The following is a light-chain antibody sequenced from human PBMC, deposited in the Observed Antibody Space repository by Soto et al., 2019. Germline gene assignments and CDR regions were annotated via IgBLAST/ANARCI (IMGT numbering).Light chain of an antibody. CDR2: LEGSGSY. J-gene: IGLJ2*01. CDR3: ETWDSNTLV. Sequence: QPVLTQSSSASASLGSSVKLTCPLSSGHSSYIIAWHQQQPGKAPRYLMKLEGSGSYNKGSGVPDRFSGSSSGADRYLTISNLQSEDEADYYCETWDSNTLVFGGGTKLTVL. CDR1: SGHSSYI. V-gene: IGLV4-60*03.